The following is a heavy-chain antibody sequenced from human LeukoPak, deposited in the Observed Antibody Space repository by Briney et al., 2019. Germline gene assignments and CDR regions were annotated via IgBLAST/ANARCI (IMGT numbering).Heavy chain of an antibody. V-gene: IGHV4-59*01. J-gene: IGHJ3*02. D-gene: IGHD3-3*01. CDR3: ARDLRSGYDFWSGYYLGAFDI. Sequence: KPSETLSLTCTVSGGSISSYYWSWIRQPPGKGLEWIGYIYYSGSTNYNPSLKSRVTISVNTSKNQFSLKLSSVTAADTAVYYCARDLRSGYDFWSGYYLGAFDIWGQGTMVTVSS. CDR2: IYYSGST. CDR1: GGSISSYY.